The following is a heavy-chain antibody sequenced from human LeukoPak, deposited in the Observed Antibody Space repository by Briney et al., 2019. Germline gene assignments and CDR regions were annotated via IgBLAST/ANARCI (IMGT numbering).Heavy chain of an antibody. CDR3: ARDRTVAAHLPGYFDY. CDR2: IYTSGST. J-gene: IGHJ4*02. CDR1: GGSISSYY. D-gene: IGHD6-6*01. Sequence: SETLSLTCTVSGGSISSYYWSWIRQPAGKGLEWIGRIYTSGSTNYNPSLKSRVTMSVDTSKNQFSLKLSSVTAADTAVYYCARDRTVAAHLPGYFDYWAREPWSPSPQ. V-gene: IGHV4-4*07.